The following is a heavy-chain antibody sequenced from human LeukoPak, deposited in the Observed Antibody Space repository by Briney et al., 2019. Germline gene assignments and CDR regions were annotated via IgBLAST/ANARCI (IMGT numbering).Heavy chain of an antibody. V-gene: IGHV1-69*13. Sequence: SVKVSCKASGGTFSSYAISWVRQAPGQGLEWMGGIIPIFGTANYAQKFQGRVTITADESTSTAYMELSSLRSEDTAVYYCARAKGYSSGWYASSYYFDYWGQGTQVTVSS. CDR1: GGTFSSYA. D-gene: IGHD6-19*01. CDR3: ARAKGYSSGWYASSYYFDY. CDR2: IIPIFGTA. J-gene: IGHJ4*02.